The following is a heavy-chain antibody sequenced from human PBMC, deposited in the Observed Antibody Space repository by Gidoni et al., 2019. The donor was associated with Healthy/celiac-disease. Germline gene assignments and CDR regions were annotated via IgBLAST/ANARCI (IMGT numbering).Heavy chain of an antibody. CDR1: GGTFSSYA. CDR2: ILPIFGTE. CDR3: ARDPRRHAPFYYYYYGMDV. Sequence: QVQLVQSGAEVKKPGSSVKVSCKASGGTFSSYAISWVRQAPGQGLEWRGGILPIFGTENYAQKFQGRCTITADESTSTAYMELSSRRSEDTAGYYCARDPRRHAPFYYYYYGMDVWGQGTTVTVSS. J-gene: IGHJ6*02. D-gene: IGHD2-2*01. V-gene: IGHV1-69*01.